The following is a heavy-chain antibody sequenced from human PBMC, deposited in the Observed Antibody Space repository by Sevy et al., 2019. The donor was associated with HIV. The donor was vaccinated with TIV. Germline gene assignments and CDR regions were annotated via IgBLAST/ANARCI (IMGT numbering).Heavy chain of an antibody. V-gene: IGHV3-49*03. Sequence: GGSLRLSCTASGFTFGDYAMSWFRQAPGKGLEWVGFIRSKAYGGKTEYAASVKGRLTISRNDSKSMAYLQMKSLKTEDTAEYYCTRDGGYSGYDLRSYYYYYGMDVWGQGTTVTVSS. D-gene: IGHD5-12*01. CDR2: IRSKAYGGKT. CDR1: GFTFGDYA. J-gene: IGHJ6*02. CDR3: TRDGGYSGYDLRSYYYYYGMDV.